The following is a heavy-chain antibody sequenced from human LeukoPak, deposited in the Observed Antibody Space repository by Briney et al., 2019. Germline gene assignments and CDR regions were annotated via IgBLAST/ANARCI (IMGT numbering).Heavy chain of an antibody. Sequence: GGSLRLSCAASRFIFSTYSMNWVRQAPGKGLEWVSYISTSSSTIYYADSVKGRFTISRDNAKKSLYLHMNSLRAEDTAVYYCAKDRSSSGWSAGFDIWGQGTMVTVSS. CDR1: RFIFSTYS. D-gene: IGHD6-19*01. V-gene: IGHV3-48*04. CDR3: AKDRSSSGWSAGFDI. CDR2: ISTSSSTI. J-gene: IGHJ3*02.